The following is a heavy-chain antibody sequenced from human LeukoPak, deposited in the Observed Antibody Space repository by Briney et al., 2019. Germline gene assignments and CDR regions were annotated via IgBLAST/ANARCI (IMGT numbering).Heavy chain of an antibody. CDR2: INPSGGST. D-gene: IGHD6-13*01. CDR1: GYIFTSCG. V-gene: IGHV1-46*01. J-gene: IGHJ5*02. Sequence: ASVKVSCKASGYIFTSCGIGWVRQAPGQGLEWMGIINPSGGSTSYAQKFQGRVTMTRDMSTSTVYMEPSSLRSEDTAVYYCARDRAGAAAADWFDPWGQGTLVTVSS. CDR3: ARDRAGAAAADWFDP.